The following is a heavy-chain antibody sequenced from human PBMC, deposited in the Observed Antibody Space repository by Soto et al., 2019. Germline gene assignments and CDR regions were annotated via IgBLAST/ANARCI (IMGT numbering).Heavy chain of an antibody. D-gene: IGHD1-26*01. CDR1: GFTFSSYG. J-gene: IGHJ4*02. V-gene: IGHV3-30*18. CDR2: ISYDGST. Sequence: GGSLRLSCAASGFTFSSYGMHWVRQAPGKGLEWVAVISYDGSTYYADSVKGRFTISRDNSKNTLYLQMNSLRAEDTAVYYCAKSSSGSYYDPFDYWGQGTLVTVSS. CDR3: AKSSSGSYYDPFDY.